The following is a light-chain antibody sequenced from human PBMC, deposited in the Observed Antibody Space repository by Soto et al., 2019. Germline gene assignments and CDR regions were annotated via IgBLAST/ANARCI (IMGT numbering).Light chain of an antibody. CDR3: QSYDIILSGSNVV. Sequence: QSVLTQPPSVSGAPGQRVTISCTGSSANIWAGYDVHWYQQLPGTAPKLLIYGNSNRPSGVPDRFSGSKSGTSASLAITGLKAEAEADDYCQSYDIILSGSNVVFGGGTKLTVL. J-gene: IGLJ2*01. CDR2: GNS. V-gene: IGLV1-40*01. CDR1: SANIWAGYD.